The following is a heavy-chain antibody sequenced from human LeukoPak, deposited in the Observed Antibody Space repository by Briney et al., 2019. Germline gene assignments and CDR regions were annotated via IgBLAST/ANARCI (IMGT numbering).Heavy chain of an antibody. J-gene: IGHJ4*02. CDR2: IYYSGST. V-gene: IGHV4-59*08. CDR1: GGSISGYY. Sequence: SETLSLTCTVSGGSISGYYWSWIPQSPGKGLEWIAYIYYSGSTNYNPSLKSRVTVSLDTSKNQFSLKLSSVTAADAAVYYCARHLTGTRSLDYWGQGTLVTVSS. D-gene: IGHD1-14*01. CDR3: ARHLTGTRSLDY.